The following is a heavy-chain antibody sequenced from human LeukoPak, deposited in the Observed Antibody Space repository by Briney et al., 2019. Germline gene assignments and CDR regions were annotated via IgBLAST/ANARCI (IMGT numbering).Heavy chain of an antibody. CDR1: GYTFTSYG. J-gene: IGHJ4*02. CDR2: ISAYNGNT. Sequence: ASVKVSCKASGYTFTSYGISWVRQAPGQGLEWMGWISAYNGNTNYAQKLQGRVTMTTDTSTSTAYMELRSLRSDDTAVYYCARIVQYCSNTSCYFFDYWGQGTLVTVSS. D-gene: IGHD2-2*01. CDR3: ARIVQYCSNTSCYFFDY. V-gene: IGHV1-18*01.